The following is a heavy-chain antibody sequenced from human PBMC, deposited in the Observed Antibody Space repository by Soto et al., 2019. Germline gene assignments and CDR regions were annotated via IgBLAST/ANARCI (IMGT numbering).Heavy chain of an antibody. CDR2: IDPSDSET. CDR1: RYRRSSKC. Sequence: ECLSLSSHASRYRRSSKCIRWVSQKTGKGLEWMGQIDPSDSETYYSPSFRGHVSISVTKSITTVFLQWSSLRASDTAMYYCARQIYDPDTGPNFQYYFESSCQGSPVTF. J-gene: IGHJ4*02. V-gene: IGHV5-10-1*01. CDR3: ARQIYDPDTGPNFQYYFES. D-gene: IGHD5-18*01.